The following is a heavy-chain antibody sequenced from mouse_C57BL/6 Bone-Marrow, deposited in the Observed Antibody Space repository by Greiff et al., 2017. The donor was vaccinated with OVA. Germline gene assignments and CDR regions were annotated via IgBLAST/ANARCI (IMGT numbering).Heavy chain of an antibody. CDR3: AILRTPLYAMDY. V-gene: IGHV1-76*01. J-gene: IGHJ4*01. Sequence: VMLVESGAELVRPGASVKLSCKASGYTFTDYYINWVKQRPGQGLEWIARIYPGSGNTYYNEKFKGKATLTAEKSSSTAYMQLSSLTSEDSAVYFCAILRTPLYAMDYWGQGTSVTVSS. D-gene: IGHD1-1*01. CDR2: IYPGSGNT. CDR1: GYTFTDYY.